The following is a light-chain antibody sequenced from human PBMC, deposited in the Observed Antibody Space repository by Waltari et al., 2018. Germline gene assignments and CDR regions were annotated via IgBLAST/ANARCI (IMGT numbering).Light chain of an antibody. J-gene: IGLJ2*01. CDR1: NRDVGRDDS. CDR2: DAV. V-gene: IGLV2-11*01. CDR3: CSYAGNYKFV. Sequence: QSVLTQPRSVSGSPGQSVTISCTGTNRDVGRDDSVSWYQQNAGKAPKLVIYDAVRRPTGVPYRFSGSKYCATASLTISGLQAEDEADYYCCSYAGNYKFVFGGGTKVTVL.